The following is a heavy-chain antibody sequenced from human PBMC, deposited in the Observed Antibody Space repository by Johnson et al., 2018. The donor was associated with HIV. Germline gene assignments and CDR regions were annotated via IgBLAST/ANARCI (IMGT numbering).Heavy chain of an antibody. D-gene: IGHD3-9*01. CDR1: GFTFSSYA. V-gene: IGHV3-30-3*01. Sequence: QVQLVESGGGVVQPGRSLRLSCAASGFTFSSYAMNWVRQAPGKGLEWVAVISYDGNNKYSADSVKGRFTISRDNSKNTLYLEMNSPRSEDTAVYFSARDLVSHWLNDAFAIWGQGTTVIVSS. J-gene: IGHJ3*02. CDR2: ISYDGNNK. CDR3: ARDLVSHWLNDAFAI.